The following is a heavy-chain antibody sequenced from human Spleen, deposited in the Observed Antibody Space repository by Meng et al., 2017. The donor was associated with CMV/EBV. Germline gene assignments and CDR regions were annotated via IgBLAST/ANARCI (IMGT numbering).Heavy chain of an antibody. V-gene: IGHV4-59*01. J-gene: IGHJ4*02. Sequence: TWTVAGGAISSYYGSWIRQPPGKGLEWIGYIYYSGSTNYNPALKSRVTISVDTSKNQFSLKLSSVTAADTAVYYCARWNQNSNFDYWGQGTLVTVSS. D-gene: IGHD1-14*01. CDR1: GGAISSYY. CDR2: IYYSGST. CDR3: ARWNQNSNFDY.